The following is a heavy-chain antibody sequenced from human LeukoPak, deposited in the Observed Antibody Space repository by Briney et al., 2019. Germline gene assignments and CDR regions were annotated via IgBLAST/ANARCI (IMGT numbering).Heavy chain of an antibody. CDR2: IRYDGSDK. CDR3: AKDSSVFGVVITHFDY. D-gene: IGHD3-3*01. Sequence: GGSLRLSCAASGFTFSSYGMHWVRQAPGKGLEWVAFIRYDGSDKYYADSVKGRFTISRDNSKNTLYLQTNSLGAEDTAVYYCAKDSSVFGVVITHFDYWGQGTLVTVSS. V-gene: IGHV3-30*02. CDR1: GFTFSSYG. J-gene: IGHJ4*02.